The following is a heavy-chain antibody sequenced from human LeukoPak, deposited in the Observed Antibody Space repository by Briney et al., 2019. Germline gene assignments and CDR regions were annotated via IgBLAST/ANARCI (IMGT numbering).Heavy chain of an antibody. CDR3: ARRPINCIIANCYVDY. D-gene: IGHD3-3*02. Sequence: ASVKVSCKASVYTFTNFYIHWVRQAPGQGLEWMGWMNPNSGDTSYAREFQDRVTMTRDTSLNTAYMELSRLRSDDTAVYSCARRPINCIIANCYVDYWGQGTLVTVSS. CDR2: MNPNSGDT. V-gene: IGHV1-2*02. CDR1: VYTFTNFY. J-gene: IGHJ4*02.